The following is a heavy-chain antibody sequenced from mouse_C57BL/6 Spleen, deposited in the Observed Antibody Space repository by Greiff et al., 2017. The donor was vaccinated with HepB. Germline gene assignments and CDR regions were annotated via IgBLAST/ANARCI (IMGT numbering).Heavy chain of an antibody. J-gene: IGHJ2*01. CDR2: ISSGSSTI. Sequence: EVKLVESGGGLVKPGGSLKLSCAASGFTFSDYGMHWVRQAPEKGLEWVAYISSGSSTIYYADTVKGRSTISRDNAKNTLFLQITSLRSEDTAMYYCASNYGSSCLDYWGQGTTLTVSS. D-gene: IGHD1-1*01. V-gene: IGHV5-17*01. CDR1: GFTFSDYG. CDR3: ASNYGSSCLDY.